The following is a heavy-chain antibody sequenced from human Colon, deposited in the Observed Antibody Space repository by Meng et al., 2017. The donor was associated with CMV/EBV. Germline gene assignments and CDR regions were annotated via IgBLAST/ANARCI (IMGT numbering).Heavy chain of an antibody. Sequence: KGSGYSFSGYYIRWVRQAPGPGLEWMGSINPKSGGIKYAQKFQGRVTMTRDTSINTAYMDLTRLTSDDTAVYFCARGPSSSIQGFPFWGQGTLVTVSS. CDR3: ARGPSSSIQGFPF. D-gene: IGHD2-15*01. CDR1: GYSFSGYY. CDR2: INPKSGGI. J-gene: IGHJ4*02. V-gene: IGHV1-2*02.